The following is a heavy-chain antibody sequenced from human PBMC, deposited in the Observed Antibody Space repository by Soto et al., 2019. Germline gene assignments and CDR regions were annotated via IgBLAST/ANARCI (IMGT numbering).Heavy chain of an antibody. V-gene: IGHV3-20*01. CDR1: GFTFDDYG. CDR3: ARTTISYPHYYYYYMDV. CDR2: INWNGGST. J-gene: IGHJ6*03. D-gene: IGHD1-1*01. Sequence: PGGALRLSCAASGFTFDDYGMSWVRQAPGKGLEWVSGINWNGGSTGYADSVKGRFTISRDNAKNSLYLQMNSLRAEDTALYHCARTTISYPHYYYYYMDVWGKGTTVTVSS.